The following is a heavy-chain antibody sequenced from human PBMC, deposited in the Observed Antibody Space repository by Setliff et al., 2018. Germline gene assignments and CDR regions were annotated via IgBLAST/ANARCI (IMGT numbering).Heavy chain of an antibody. CDR3: ARDGGTAMVKTYYYGLDV. Sequence: PGGSLRLSCSASGFTFGIYWMSWVRQAPGRGLEWVANIKGDDSEKYYVDSVKGRFTVSRDNVKNSLFLQMDSLRVDDTAVYYCARDGGTAMVKTYYYGLDVWGQGTTVTVSS. J-gene: IGHJ6*02. D-gene: IGHD5-18*01. CDR2: IKGDDSEK. V-gene: IGHV3-7*01. CDR1: GFTFGIYW.